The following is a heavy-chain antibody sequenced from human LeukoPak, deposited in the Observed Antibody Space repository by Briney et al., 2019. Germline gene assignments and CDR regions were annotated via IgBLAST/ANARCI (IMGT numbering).Heavy chain of an antibody. D-gene: IGHD6-19*01. J-gene: IGHJ6*03. V-gene: IGHV3-30*04. Sequence: GGSLRLSCAASGFTFSTYAMEWVRQAPGEGLEWVAVISHDGSKAYYADSVKGRFTVSRDNSKNTMYLQVNSLRAEDTAVYYCARASGVVAGAPYNYYYRDVWGKGTTVTVS. CDR2: ISHDGSKA. CDR1: GFTFSTYA. CDR3: ARASGVVAGAPYNYYYRDV.